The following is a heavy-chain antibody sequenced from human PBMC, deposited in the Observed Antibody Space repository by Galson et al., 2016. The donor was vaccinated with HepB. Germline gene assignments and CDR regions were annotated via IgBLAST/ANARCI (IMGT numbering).Heavy chain of an antibody. CDR1: GYSFTNYW. CDR2: IYPGDSHS. Sequence: QSGAEVKKPGESLKISCKGSGYSFTNYWIGWVRQMPGQGLEWMGMIYPGDSHSTYGQSFEGQVTISVDNSNNTAYLQWSSLKAADTGIYYCARMDWRQLTDYWGQGTLVTVSS. CDR3: ARMDWRQLTDY. V-gene: IGHV5-51*01. D-gene: IGHD3/OR15-3a*01. J-gene: IGHJ4*02.